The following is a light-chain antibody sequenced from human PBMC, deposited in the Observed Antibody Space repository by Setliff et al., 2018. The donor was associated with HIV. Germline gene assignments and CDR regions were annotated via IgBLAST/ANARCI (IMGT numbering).Light chain of an antibody. V-gene: IGKV3-20*01. J-gene: IGKJ1*01. CDR2: GAS. Sequence: EIVLTQSPGTLSLSPGERATLSCRASQTIPSNYLAWYQQKPGQAPRLLIYGASSRATGIPDRFSGSGSGTDFTLTISTPETEDVAVYYCQQYGSSSWTFGQGTKVDIK. CDR1: QTIPSNY. CDR3: QQYGSSSWT.